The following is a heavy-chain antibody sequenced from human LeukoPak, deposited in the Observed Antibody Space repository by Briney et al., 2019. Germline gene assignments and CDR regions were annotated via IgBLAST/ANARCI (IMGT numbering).Heavy chain of an antibody. Sequence: GGSLRLSCAASGFTFSHYAMNWVRQAPGKGLVWLSHINSDGSTTNYADSVKGRITISRDNSKNTLYLQMNSLRAADTAVYYCAKGIAVAGGGSYYFDYWGQGTLVTVSS. CDR2: INSDGSTT. V-gene: IGHV3-74*01. CDR1: GFTFSHYA. CDR3: AKGIAVAGGGSYYFDY. J-gene: IGHJ4*02. D-gene: IGHD6-19*01.